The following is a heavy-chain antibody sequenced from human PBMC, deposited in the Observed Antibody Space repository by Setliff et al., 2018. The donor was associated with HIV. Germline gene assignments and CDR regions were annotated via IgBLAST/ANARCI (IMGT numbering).Heavy chain of an antibody. CDR1: GGTFSNYA. CDR2: LIPIVDIT. J-gene: IGHJ3*02. D-gene: IGHD2-8*01. CDR3: AKGPNFEDAFDI. Sequence: SVKVSCKASGGTFSNYAFSWVRQAPGQGLVWMGGLIPIVDITKSTQKFRDRVTFTADESTKTAQMELSGLTFEDTAVYYCAKGPNFEDAFDIWGQGTVVTVSS. V-gene: IGHV1-69*10.